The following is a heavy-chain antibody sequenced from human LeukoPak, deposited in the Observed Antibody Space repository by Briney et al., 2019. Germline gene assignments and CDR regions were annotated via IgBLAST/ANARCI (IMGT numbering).Heavy chain of an antibody. J-gene: IGHJ3*02. V-gene: IGHV3-66*02. CDR2: IYSGGGT. CDR1: GFTVSSKY. D-gene: IGHD3-10*01. CDR3: VFEGRADAFDI. Sequence: GGSQRLSCEVSGFTVSSKYMSWVRQAPGKGLEWVSIIYSGGGTYYADSVKGRFTISRDNSKNTLYLQMNSLRAEDTAVYYCVFEGRADAFDIWGQGTMVTVSS.